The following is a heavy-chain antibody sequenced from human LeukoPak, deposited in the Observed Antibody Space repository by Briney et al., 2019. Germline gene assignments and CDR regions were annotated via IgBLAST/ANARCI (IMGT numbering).Heavy chain of an antibody. D-gene: IGHD2-21*01. CDR1: GVTFSSYW. J-gene: IGHJ3*02. CDR2: IKQDGSEK. V-gene: IGHV3-7*03. CDR3: ARDYSAFDI. Sequence: GGSLRLSCAASGVTFSSYWMNWVRQAPGKGLEWVANIKQDGSEKYYVDSVKGRFTISRDIAKNSLYLQMNSLRAEDTAVYYCARDYSAFDIWGQGTMVTVPS.